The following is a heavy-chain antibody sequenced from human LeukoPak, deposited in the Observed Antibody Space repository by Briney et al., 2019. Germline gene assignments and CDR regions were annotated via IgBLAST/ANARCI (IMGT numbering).Heavy chain of an antibody. D-gene: IGHD3-10*01. CDR1: GFTFSNYA. J-gene: IGHJ4*02. CDR3: AKRGGAERALDY. Sequence: GGSLRLSCAASGFTFSNYAMSWVRQAPGKGLEWVSITSGGGATTYYADSVKGRLTISRDNSKSTLYLQMNSLRDDDTAIYYCAKRGGAERALDYWGQGTLVTVSS. V-gene: IGHV3-23*01. CDR2: TSGGGATT.